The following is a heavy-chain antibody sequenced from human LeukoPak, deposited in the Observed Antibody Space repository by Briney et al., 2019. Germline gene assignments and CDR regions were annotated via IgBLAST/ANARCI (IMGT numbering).Heavy chain of an antibody. J-gene: IGHJ4*02. CDR2: VSGSGGST. CDR3: AKVPYTSGWQFDC. V-gene: IGHV3-23*01. CDR1: GFTFSSYG. D-gene: IGHD6-19*01. Sequence: GGSLRLSCAASGFTFSSYGMSWVRQAPGKGLEWVSSVSGSGGSTDYAGSVKGRFTTSRDNSKNTVYLQMNSLRAEDTAAYYCAKVPYTSGWQFDCWGQGTLVTVSS.